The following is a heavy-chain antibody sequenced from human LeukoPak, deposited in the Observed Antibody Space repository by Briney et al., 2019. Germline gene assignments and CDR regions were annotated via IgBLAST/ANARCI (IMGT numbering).Heavy chain of an antibody. CDR3: ARGDKVAGYYLDY. D-gene: IGHD2-15*01. J-gene: IGHJ4*02. Sequence: PGRSLRLSCAASGFTFSSYGMHWVRQAPGKGLEWVAVIWYDGSNKYYADSVKGRFTISRDNSKNTLYLQMNSLRAEDTAVYYCARGDKVAGYYLDYWGQGTLVTVSS. CDR2: IWYDGSNK. CDR1: GFTFSSYG. V-gene: IGHV3-33*01.